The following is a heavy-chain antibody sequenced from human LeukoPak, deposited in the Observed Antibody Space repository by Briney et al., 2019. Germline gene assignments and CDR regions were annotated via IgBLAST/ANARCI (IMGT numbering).Heavy chain of an antibody. D-gene: IGHD6-13*01. CDR2: ISSSSSYI. CDR1: GFTFSTYS. V-gene: IGHV3-21*01. Sequence: GGSLRLSCAASGFTFSTYSMNWVRQAPGKGLEWVSSISSSSSYIYYADSVKGRFTISRDNAKNSLYLQMNSLRAEDTAVYLAAAGGYYYYYMDVWGKGTTVTISS. J-gene: IGHJ6*03. CDR3: AAGGYYYYYMDV.